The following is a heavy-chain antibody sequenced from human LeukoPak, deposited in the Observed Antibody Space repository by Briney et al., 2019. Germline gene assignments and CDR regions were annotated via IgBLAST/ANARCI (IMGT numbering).Heavy chain of an antibody. CDR3: ARGLEGYYDILTGVGYPPVY. Sequence: SETLSLTCTVSGGSISSGGYYWSWIRQPPGKGLEWIGEINHSGSTNYNPSLKSRVTISVDTSKNQFSLKLSSVTAADTAVYYCARGLEGYYDILTGVGYPPVYWGQGTLVTVSS. V-gene: IGHV4-39*07. CDR2: INHSGST. D-gene: IGHD3-9*01. CDR1: GGSISSGGYY. J-gene: IGHJ4*02.